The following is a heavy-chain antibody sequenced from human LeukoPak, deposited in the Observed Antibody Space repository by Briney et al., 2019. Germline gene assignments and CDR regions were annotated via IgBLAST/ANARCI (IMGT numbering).Heavy chain of an antibody. Sequence: GGSLRLSCAVSGFSVSSFGMSWVRQAPGKGLEWISAISADGESAYYADSVKGRFIISRDNSKNTLYLQLSSLRAEDTAVYYCAQGYLSGWYPYWGLGSLVSVSS. CDR3: AQGYLSGWYPY. CDR2: ISADGESA. CDR1: GFSVSSFG. D-gene: IGHD6-19*01. J-gene: IGHJ4*02. V-gene: IGHV3-23*01.